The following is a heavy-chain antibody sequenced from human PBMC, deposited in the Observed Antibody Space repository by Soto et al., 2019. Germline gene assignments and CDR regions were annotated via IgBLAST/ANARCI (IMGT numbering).Heavy chain of an antibody. J-gene: IGHJ4*02. D-gene: IGHD3-16*01. V-gene: IGHV2-5*02. CDR2: IYWDDDK. CDR3: AHCRGGVDNF. CDR1: GFSLSTRDVG. Sequence: QITLNESGPTLVKPTQTLTLTCTFSGFSLSTRDVGVGWIRQPPGKALEWLGVIYWDDDKRYSPSLKSRLTITKDTSKNHVVLRMPKMDPVDTATYYCAHCRGGVDNFWGQGTLVTVSS.